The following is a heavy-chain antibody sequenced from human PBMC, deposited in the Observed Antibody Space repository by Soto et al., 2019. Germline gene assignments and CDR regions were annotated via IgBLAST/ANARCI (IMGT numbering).Heavy chain of an antibody. CDR1: GFTSKSYG. CDR2: ISSGSSSI. V-gene: IGHV3-21*04. D-gene: IGHD6-6*01. CDR3: VRGGAARPDY. J-gene: IGHJ4*02. Sequence: WGSLRLSCAGFGFTSKSYGMDWVRQAPGKGLEWVAYISSGSSSIWYADSVKGRFTISRDTAKNSLSLQMNGLRVEDTAVYYCVRGGAARPDYWGRGTMVTVSS.